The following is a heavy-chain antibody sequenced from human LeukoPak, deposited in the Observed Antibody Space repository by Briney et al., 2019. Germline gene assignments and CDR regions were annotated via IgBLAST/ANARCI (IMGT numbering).Heavy chain of an antibody. Sequence: GGSLRLSCAASGFTFSNYAMRWVRQAPGKGLEWVSGISGSGDSTYYADSVKGRFTISRDNSKNTLYLQMNSLRAEDTAVYYCAKSEDWEAKWVFDYWGQGTLVTVSS. CDR2: ISGSGDST. D-gene: IGHD1-26*01. J-gene: IGHJ4*02. V-gene: IGHV3-23*01. CDR3: AKSEDWEAKWVFDY. CDR1: GFTFSNYA.